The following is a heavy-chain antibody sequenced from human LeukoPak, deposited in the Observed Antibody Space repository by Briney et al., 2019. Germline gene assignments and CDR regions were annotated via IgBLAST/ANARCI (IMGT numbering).Heavy chain of an antibody. D-gene: IGHD3-10*01. CDR1: GYTFTGYY. CDR2: IRYDGSNK. V-gene: IGHV3-30*02. J-gene: IGHJ6*03. CDR3: AKDGGVRGPDYYYYMDV. Sequence: SCKASGYTFTGYYMHWVRQAPGKGLEWVAFIRYDGSNKKYADSVKGRFTISRDNPKNTLYLQMNSLRAEDTAVYYCAKDGGVRGPDYYYYMDVWGKGITVTISS.